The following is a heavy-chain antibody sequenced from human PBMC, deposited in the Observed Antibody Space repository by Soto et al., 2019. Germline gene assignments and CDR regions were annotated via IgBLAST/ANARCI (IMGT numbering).Heavy chain of an antibody. CDR2: INYSGRT. CDR3: ARGRHGSSPWLGAFDI. V-gene: IGHV4-34*01. D-gene: IGHD6-13*01. CDR1: GGPFSGYY. Sequence: QVQLQEWGAGLLKPSETLALTCAVHGGPFSGYYWTWIRQPPGKGLEWVGEINYSGRTNYSPSLKSRVIIFIDTSNNQFSLILSSVTAADTAMYYCARGRHGSSPWLGAFDIWGQGTMVTVSS. J-gene: IGHJ3*02.